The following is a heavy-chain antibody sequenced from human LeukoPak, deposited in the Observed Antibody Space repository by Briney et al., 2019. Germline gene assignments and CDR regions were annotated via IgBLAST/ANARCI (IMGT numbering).Heavy chain of an antibody. CDR1: GYTFTSYG. V-gene: IGHV1-18*01. D-gene: IGHD6-6*01. J-gene: IGHJ6*03. CDR2: ISAYNGNT. Sequence: ASVKVSCKASGYTFTSYGISWVRQAPGQGLEWMGWISAYNGNTNYAQKLQGRVTMTTDTSTSTAYMELRSLRSDDTAVYYCARDIEHGYSSSSDYYYYYMDVWGKGTTVTVSS. CDR3: ARDIEHGYSSSSDYYYYYMDV.